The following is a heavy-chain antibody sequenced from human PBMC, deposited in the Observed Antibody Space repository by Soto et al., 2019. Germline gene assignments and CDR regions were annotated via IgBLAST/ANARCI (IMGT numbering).Heavy chain of an antibody. CDR1: VGSISSYY. Sequence: SETLSLTCTFSVGSISSYYWSCIRHPPGKGLEWIGYIYYSGSTNYNPSLKSRVTISVDTSKNQFSLKLSSVTAADTAVYYCARVAYYYDSSGYWFEPWGQGTLVTVSS. V-gene: IGHV4-59*01. CDR2: IYYSGST. CDR3: ARVAYYYDSSGYWFEP. D-gene: IGHD3-22*01. J-gene: IGHJ5*02.